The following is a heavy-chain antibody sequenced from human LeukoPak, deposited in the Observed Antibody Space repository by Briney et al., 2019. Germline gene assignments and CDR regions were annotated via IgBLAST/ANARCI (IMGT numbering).Heavy chain of an antibody. D-gene: IGHD1-20*01. CDR2: INHSGST. CDR3: ARALRRRNWTNWFDP. CDR1: GGSFSGYY. Sequence: SETLSLTCAVYGGSFSGYYWSWIRQPPGKGLEWIGEINHSGSTNYNPSLKSRVTISVDTSKNQFSLKLSSVTAADTAVYYCARALRRRNWTNWFDPWGQGTLVTVSS. J-gene: IGHJ5*02. V-gene: IGHV4-34*01.